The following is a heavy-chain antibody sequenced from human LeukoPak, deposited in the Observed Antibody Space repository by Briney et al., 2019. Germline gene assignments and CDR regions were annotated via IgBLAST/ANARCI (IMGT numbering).Heavy chain of an antibody. CDR3: ARRNIDTRWSFDS. V-gene: IGHV3-7*01. J-gene: IGHJ4*02. D-gene: IGHD2-15*01. CDR2: IKDDGSQK. Sequence: AGSLRLSCEGSRFIFSNYWMSWVRQAPGKGLEWVANIKDDGSQKNYIDSVKGRFTIYRDNAKASLFLQMNSLSSEDTAVYYCARRNIDTRWSFDSWGQGTLVTVSS. CDR1: RFIFSNYW.